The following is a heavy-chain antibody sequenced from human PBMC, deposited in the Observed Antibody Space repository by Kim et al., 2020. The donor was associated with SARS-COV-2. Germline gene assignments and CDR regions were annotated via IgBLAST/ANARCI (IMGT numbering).Heavy chain of an antibody. J-gene: IGHJ6*02. CDR1: GGSFSGYY. D-gene: IGHD3-3*01. CDR2: INHSGST. CDR3: ARVRFLPNYYGMDV. V-gene: IGHV4-34*01. Sequence: SETLSLTCAVYGGSFSGYYWSWIRQPPGKGLEWIGEINHSGSTNYNPSLKSRVTISVDTSKNQFSLKLSSVTAADTAVYYCARVRFLPNYYGMDVWGQGTTVTVSS.